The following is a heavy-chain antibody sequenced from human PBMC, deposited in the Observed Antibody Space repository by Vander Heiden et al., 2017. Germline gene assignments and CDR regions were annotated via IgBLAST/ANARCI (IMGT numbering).Heavy chain of an antibody. J-gene: IGHJ6*02. CDR2: ISYDGSNK. CDR1: GFTFSSYG. CDR3: AKDFVVVPAAMVSYYYGMDV. Sequence: QVQLVESGGGVVQPGRSLRLSCAASGFTFSSYGMHWVRQAPGKGLEWVAVISYDGSNKYYADSVKGRFTISRDNSKNTLYLQMNSLRAEDTAVYYCAKDFVVVPAAMVSYYYGMDVWGQGTTVTVSS. V-gene: IGHV3-30*18. D-gene: IGHD2-2*01.